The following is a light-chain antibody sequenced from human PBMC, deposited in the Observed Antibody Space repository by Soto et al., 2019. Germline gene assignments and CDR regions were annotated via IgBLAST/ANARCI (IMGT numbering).Light chain of an antibody. CDR3: QQTYRTSWT. CDR1: QDISVY. V-gene: IGKV1-39*01. Sequence: DIQMTQSPSSLSASVGDRVTLTCRASQDISVYVNWYQQKPGKAPRLLIYATSELQTGVPSRFSGGGSVTDFTLIISSLQPEDFATYYCQQTYRTSWTFGQGTKVEIK. J-gene: IGKJ1*01. CDR2: ATS.